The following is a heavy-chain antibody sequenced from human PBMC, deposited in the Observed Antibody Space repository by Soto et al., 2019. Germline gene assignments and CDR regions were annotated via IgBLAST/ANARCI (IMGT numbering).Heavy chain of an antibody. D-gene: IGHD5-12*01. CDR2: ISYSGNT. V-gene: IGHV4-39*01. CDR3: ASTRLVATSVWY. CDR1: GDSISSSSYH. J-gene: IGHJ4*02. Sequence: PSETLSLTCSVSGDSISSSSYHWGWIRQPPGKGLEWIGTISYSGNTYYKSSLKSRVTISVDTSKNQFSLKLSSVTAADTAVYYCASTRLVATSVWYWRQGTLVTVS.